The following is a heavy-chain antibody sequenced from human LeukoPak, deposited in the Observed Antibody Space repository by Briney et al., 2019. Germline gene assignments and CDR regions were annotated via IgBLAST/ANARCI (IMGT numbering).Heavy chain of an antibody. CDR3: AKLGLGGLSFDY. V-gene: IGHV3-30*18. CDR1: GFTFSSYG. CDR2: ISYDGSNK. Sequence: PGGSLRLSCAASGFTFSSYGMHWVRQAPGKGLEWVAVISYDGSNKYYADSVKGRFTISRDNSKNTLYLQMNSLRAEDTAVYYCAKLGLGGLSFDYWGQGTLVTVSS. J-gene: IGHJ4*02. D-gene: IGHD3-16*02.